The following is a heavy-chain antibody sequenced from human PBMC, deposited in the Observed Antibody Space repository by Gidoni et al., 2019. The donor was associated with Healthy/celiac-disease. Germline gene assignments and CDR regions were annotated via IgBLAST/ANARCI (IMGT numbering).Heavy chain of an antibody. CDR1: GYTFTGYY. V-gene: IGHV1-2*02. Sequence: QVQLVQSGAEVKKPGASVKVSCKASGYTFTGYYMHWVRQAPGQGLEWMGWLNPNSCGTNYAQKFQGRVTMTRDTSISTADMELSRLRSDDTAVYYCARDVSRGFGSSWFLFDYWGQGTLVTVSS. CDR3: ARDVSRGFGSSWFLFDY. CDR2: LNPNSCGT. J-gene: IGHJ4*02. D-gene: IGHD6-13*01.